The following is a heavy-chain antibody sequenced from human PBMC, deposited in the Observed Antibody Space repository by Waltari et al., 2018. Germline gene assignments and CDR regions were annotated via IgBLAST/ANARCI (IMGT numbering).Heavy chain of an antibody. J-gene: IGHJ3*02. CDR1: GFTFSSYG. CDR2: IWYDGSNK. CDR3: ARIGSMESTVQSDPLAFDI. Sequence: QVQLVESGGGVVQPGRSLRLSCAASGFTFSSYGMHWVRQAPGKGLEWVAVIWYDGSNKYYADPVEGRFTISRDNSKNTLYLQMNSLRAEDTAVYYCARIGSMESTVQSDPLAFDIWGQGTMVTVSS. D-gene: IGHD3-10*01. V-gene: IGHV3-33*01.